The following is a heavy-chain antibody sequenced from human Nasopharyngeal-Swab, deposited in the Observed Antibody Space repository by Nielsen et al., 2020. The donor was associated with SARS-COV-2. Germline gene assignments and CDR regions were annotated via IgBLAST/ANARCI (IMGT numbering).Heavy chain of an antibody. J-gene: IGHJ4*02. D-gene: IGHD3-22*01. Sequence: SETLSLTCIVSGGSISTSSYYWGWIRQTPGKGLEWIGSIYYSGSTYYNPSLKSRLTISVDKSKNQFSLKLSSVTAADTAVYYCARRGVRYYEDYFDYWGQGTLVTVSS. V-gene: IGHV4-39*07. CDR2: IYYSGST. CDR1: GGSISTSSYY. CDR3: ARRGVRYYEDYFDY.